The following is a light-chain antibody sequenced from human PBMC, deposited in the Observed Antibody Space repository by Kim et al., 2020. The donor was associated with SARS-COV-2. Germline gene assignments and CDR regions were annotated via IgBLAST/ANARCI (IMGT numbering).Light chain of an antibody. V-gene: IGLV3-1*01. CDR3: QAWDSSTAA. CDR1: KLGDKY. Sequence: SYELTQPPSVSVSPGQTASITCSGDKLGDKYACWYQQKPGQSPVLVIYQDSKRHSGIPERFSGSNSGNTATLTISGTQAMDEADYYCQAWDSSTAAFGGG. J-gene: IGLJ2*01. CDR2: QDS.